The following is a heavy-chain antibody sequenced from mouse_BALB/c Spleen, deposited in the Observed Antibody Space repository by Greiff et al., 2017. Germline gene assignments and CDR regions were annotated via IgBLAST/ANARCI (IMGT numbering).Heavy chain of an antibody. J-gene: IGHJ4*01. CDR1: GFDFSRYW. CDR3: ARGGLRYYYAMDY. D-gene: IGHD2-4*01. CDR2: INPDSSTI. Sequence: EVKLLESGGGLVQPGGSLKLSCAASGFDFSRYWMSWVRQAPGKGLEWIGEINPDSSTINYTPSLKDKFIISRDNAKNTLYLQMSKVRSEDTALYYCARGGLRYYYAMDYWGQGTSVTVSS. V-gene: IGHV4-1*02.